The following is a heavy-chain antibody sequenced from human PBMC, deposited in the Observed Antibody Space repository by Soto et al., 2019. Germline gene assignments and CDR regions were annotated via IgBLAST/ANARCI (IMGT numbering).Heavy chain of an antibody. CDR1: GSMFNNSA. CDR3: AKGLYYYDSSGYRVCDY. J-gene: IGHJ4*02. D-gene: IGHD3-22*01. Sequence: PGGPLRPSFAAFGSMFNNSAMSWFRQAPGKGLKWFSTVSVRSRTTYYAHSLKARFTIPRANSKTPASLQINRLRADDTPIYSFAKGLYYYDSSGYRVCDYWGQGTLVTVS. CDR2: VSVRSRTT. V-gene: IGHV3-23*01.